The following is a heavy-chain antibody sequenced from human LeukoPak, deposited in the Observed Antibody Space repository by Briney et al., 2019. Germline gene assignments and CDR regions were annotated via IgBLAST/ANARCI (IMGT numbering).Heavy chain of an antibody. CDR2: ISSSSSYI. Sequence: GGSLRLSCAASGFTFSSYSMNWVRQAPGKRLEWVSSISSSSSYIYYADSVKGRFTISRDNAKNSLYLQMNSLRAEDTAVYYCARGARIAAAAAPGDAFDIWGQGTMVTVSS. D-gene: IGHD6-13*01. V-gene: IGHV3-21*01. CDR3: ARGARIAAAAAPGDAFDI. CDR1: GFTFSSYS. J-gene: IGHJ3*02.